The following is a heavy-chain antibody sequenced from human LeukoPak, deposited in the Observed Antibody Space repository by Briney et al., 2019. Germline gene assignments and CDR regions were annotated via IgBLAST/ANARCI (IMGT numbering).Heavy chain of an antibody. CDR2: ISSSSSYI. J-gene: IGHJ3*02. CDR3: ARLGEPGDYDILTGPGDAFDI. CDR1: GFTFSSYS. D-gene: IGHD3-9*01. V-gene: IGHV3-21*01. Sequence: GGSLRLSCAASGFTFSSYSMNWVRQAPGKGLEWVSSISSSSSYIHYADSVKGRFTISRDNAKNSLYLQMNSLRAEDTAVYYCARLGEPGDYDILTGPGDAFDIWGQGTMVTVSS.